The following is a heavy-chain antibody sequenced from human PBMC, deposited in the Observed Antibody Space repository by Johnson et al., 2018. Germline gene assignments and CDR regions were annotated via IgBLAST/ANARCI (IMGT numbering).Heavy chain of an antibody. D-gene: IGHD2-15*01. Sequence: VQLVESGGGLVQPGGSLRLSCAASGFTFSSYDMHWVRQAIGKGLEWVSTIGTAGDTYYPGSVKGRFTISRDTAKNSLYLQMNSLRAGDTAVYSCARGPFMGGFDIWGQGTMVTVSS. CDR1: GFTFSSYD. CDR2: IGTAGDT. CDR3: ARGPFMGGFDI. J-gene: IGHJ3*02. V-gene: IGHV3-13*01.